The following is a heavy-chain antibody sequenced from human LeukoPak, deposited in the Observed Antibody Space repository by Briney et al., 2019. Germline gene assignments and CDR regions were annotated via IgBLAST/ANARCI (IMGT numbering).Heavy chain of an antibody. CDR2: ISSNGGST. CDR1: GFTFSSYA. D-gene: IGHD3-3*01. V-gene: IGHV3-64*01. Sequence: GGSLRLSCAASGFTFSSYAMHWVRQAPGKGLEYVSAISSNGGSTYYANSVKGRFAISRDNSKNTLYLQMGSLRAEDMAVYYCARPHRRYDFWSGYYIWGQGTLVTVSS. CDR3: ARPHRRYDFWSGYYI. J-gene: IGHJ4*02.